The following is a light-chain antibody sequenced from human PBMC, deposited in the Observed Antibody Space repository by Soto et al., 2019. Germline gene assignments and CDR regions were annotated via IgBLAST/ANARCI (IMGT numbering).Light chain of an antibody. Sequence: DLQLTQSPSFLSASVGDRVTITCRASQGISSYLAWYQQKPGKAPRLLIYAASTLRSGVPSRFSGSGSGTEFTLTISSLQPEYFATYYCQQLNSYPLTFGGGTKVEIK. CDR1: QGISSY. CDR2: AAS. V-gene: IGKV1-9*01. J-gene: IGKJ4*01. CDR3: QQLNSYPLT.